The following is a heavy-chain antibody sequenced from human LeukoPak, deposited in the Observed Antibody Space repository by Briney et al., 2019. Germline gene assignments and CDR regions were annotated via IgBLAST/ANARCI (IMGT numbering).Heavy chain of an antibody. Sequence: SETLSLTCAVYGGSFSGYYWSWIRQPPGKGLEWIGEINHSGSTNYNPSHKSRVTISVDTSKNQFSLKLSSVTAADTAVYYCARLGGIAAAGFDYWGQGTLVTVSS. D-gene: IGHD6-13*01. J-gene: IGHJ4*02. CDR3: ARLGGIAAAGFDY. V-gene: IGHV4-34*01. CDR1: GGSFSGYY. CDR2: INHSGST.